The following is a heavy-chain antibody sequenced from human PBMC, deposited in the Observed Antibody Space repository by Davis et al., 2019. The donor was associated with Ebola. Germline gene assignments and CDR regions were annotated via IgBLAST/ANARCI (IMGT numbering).Heavy chain of an antibody. D-gene: IGHD3-9*01. CDR3: ARVGRYFDWFSSYGMDV. J-gene: IGHJ6*04. CDR2: IKSKSDGGTT. V-gene: IGHV3-15*01. CDR1: GFTFSYAW. Sequence: GESLKISCAASGFTFSYAWMSWVRQAPGKGLEWVGRIKSKSDGGTTDYAAPVKGRFTISRDDSKNTWYLQMNSLRAEDTAVYYCARVGRYFDWFSSYGMDVWGKGTTVTVSS.